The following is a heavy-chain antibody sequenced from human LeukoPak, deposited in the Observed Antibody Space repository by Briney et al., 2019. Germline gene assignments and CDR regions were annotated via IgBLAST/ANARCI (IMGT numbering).Heavy chain of an antibody. CDR2: INPNSGGT. J-gene: IGHJ6*02. Sequence: ASVKVSCKASGYTFTGYYMHWVRQAPGQGLEWMGWINPNSGGTNYAQKFQGRVTITADKSTSTAYMELSSLRSEDTAVYYCARVDGGDGYSYAYYYGMDVWGQGTTVTVSS. CDR1: GYTFTGYY. V-gene: IGHV1-2*02. D-gene: IGHD5-24*01. CDR3: ARVDGGDGYSYAYYYGMDV.